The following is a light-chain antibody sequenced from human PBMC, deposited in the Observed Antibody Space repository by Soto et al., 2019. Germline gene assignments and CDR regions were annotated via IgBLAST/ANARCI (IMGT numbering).Light chain of an antibody. J-gene: IGLJ3*02. CDR1: TSTIGNNY. V-gene: IGLV1-51*01. CDR2: DDN. Sequence: QSVLTQPPSVSAAPGQRVTISCSGTTSTIGNNYVSWYQQFPGTAPRLLIYDDNKRPSGIPDRFSGSKSGTSATLGITGLQTGDEADYYCGTWDSSRSPGRAVFGGGTNLTVL. CDR3: GTWDSSRSPGRAV.